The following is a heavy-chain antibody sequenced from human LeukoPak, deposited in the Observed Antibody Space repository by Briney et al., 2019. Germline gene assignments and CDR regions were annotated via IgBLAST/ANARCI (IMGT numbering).Heavy chain of an antibody. V-gene: IGHV3-21*01. J-gene: IGHJ3*02. CDR3: ARKRTMGATPDAFDI. D-gene: IGHD1-26*01. CDR1: GFTFSSYS. CDR2: ISSSSSYI. Sequence: GGSLRLSCAASGFTFSSYSMNWVRQAPGKGLEWVSSISSSSSYIYYADSLKGRFAISRDNAKNSLYLQMNSLRAEDTAVYYCARKRTMGATPDAFDIWGQGTIVTVSS.